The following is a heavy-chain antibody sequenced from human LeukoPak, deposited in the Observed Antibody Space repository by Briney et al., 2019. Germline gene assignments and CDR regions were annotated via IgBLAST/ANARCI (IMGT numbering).Heavy chain of an antibody. D-gene: IGHD2-2*02. Sequence: SQTLSPTCAISGDSVSSNSAAWNWIRQSPSRGLEWLGRTYYRSKWYNDYAVSVKSRITINPDTSKNQFSLRLNSVTPEDTAVYYCARFLRGYCSSTSCYTQAFDIWGQGTMVTVSS. CDR2: TYYRSKWYN. CDR3: ARFLRGYCSSTSCYTQAFDI. CDR1: GDSVSSNSAA. V-gene: IGHV6-1*01. J-gene: IGHJ3*02.